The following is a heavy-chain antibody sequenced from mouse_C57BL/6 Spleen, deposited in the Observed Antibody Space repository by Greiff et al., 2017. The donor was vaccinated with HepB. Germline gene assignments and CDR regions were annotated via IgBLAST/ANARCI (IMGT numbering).Heavy chain of an antibody. CDR2: IYPGDGDT. V-gene: IGHV1-80*01. Sequence: VQLQQSGAELVKPGASVKISCKASGYAFSSYWMNWVKQRPGKGLEWIGQIYPGDGDTNYNGKFKGKATLTADKSSSTAYMQLSSLTSEDSAVYFCERGGTTVVAPYYFDYWGQGTTLTVSS. D-gene: IGHD1-1*01. CDR3: ERGGTTVVAPYYFDY. CDR1: GYAFSSYW. J-gene: IGHJ2*01.